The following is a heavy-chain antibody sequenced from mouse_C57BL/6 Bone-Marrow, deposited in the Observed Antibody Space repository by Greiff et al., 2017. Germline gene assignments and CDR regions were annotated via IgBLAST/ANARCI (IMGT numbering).Heavy chain of an antibody. Sequence: QVQLQQSGAELARPGASVKLSCKASGYTFPRYGISWVKQRTGQGLEWIGEIYPRSGNTYYNEKFKGKATLTADKSSSTAYMELRSLTSEDSAVYFCAKGGYYGPFAYWGQGTLVTVSA. V-gene: IGHV1-81*01. D-gene: IGHD1-2*01. CDR2: IYPRSGNT. CDR3: AKGGYYGPFAY. J-gene: IGHJ3*01. CDR1: GYTFPRYG.